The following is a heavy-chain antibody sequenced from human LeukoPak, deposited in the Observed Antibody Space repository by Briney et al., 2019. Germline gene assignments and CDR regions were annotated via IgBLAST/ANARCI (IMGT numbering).Heavy chain of an antibody. CDR2: IYNSGST. CDR3: ARAYSPSSLYFDY. V-gene: IGHV4-31*03. Sequence: SSQTLSLTCTVSGASISSGGYYWSWIRQHPGKGLEWIVYIYNSGSTYYNPSLKSRITISVDTSQNQFSLKLSSVTAADTAVYYCARAYSPSSLYFDYWGQGTLVTVSS. CDR1: GASISSGGYY. J-gene: IGHJ4*02. D-gene: IGHD6-6*01.